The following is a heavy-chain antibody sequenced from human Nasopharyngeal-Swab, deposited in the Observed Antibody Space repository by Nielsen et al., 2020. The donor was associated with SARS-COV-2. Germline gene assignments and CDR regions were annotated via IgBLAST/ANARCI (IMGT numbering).Heavy chain of an antibody. D-gene: IGHD3-10*01. J-gene: IGHJ4*02. CDR3: ASQSYYYGSGSYPQTDY. CDR1: GGSFSDYY. Sequence: SETLSLTCAVYGGSFSDYYLRWIRQPPGKGLEWIGEINHSGSTNYNLSLKSRVTISVDTSKNQFSLKLSSVTAADTAVYYCASQSYYYGSGSYPQTDYWGQGTLVTVSS. V-gene: IGHV4-34*01. CDR2: INHSGST.